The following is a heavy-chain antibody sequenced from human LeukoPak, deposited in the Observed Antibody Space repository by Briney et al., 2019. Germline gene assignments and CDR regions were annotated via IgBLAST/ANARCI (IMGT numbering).Heavy chain of an antibody. V-gene: IGHV4-38-2*02. CDR2: IYHSGST. Sequence: PSETLSLTCTVSGYSISSGYYWGWIRQPPGKGLEWIGSIYHSGSTYYNPSLKSRVTISVDTSKNQFSLKLSSVTAADTAVYYCAREEYYYDSSGYYPYYYYYMDVWGKGTTVTISS. CDR3: AREEYYYDSSGYYPYYYYYMDV. J-gene: IGHJ6*03. CDR1: GYSISSGYY. D-gene: IGHD3-22*01.